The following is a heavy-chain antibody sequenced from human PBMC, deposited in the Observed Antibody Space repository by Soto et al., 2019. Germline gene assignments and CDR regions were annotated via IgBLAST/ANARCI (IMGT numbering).Heavy chain of an antibody. J-gene: IGHJ4*02. CDR1: GFTFSSYW. Sequence: GGSLILSCASSGFTFSSYWMSWVRQAPGKGLEWVSVIYAGGTTYYADSVKGRFTISRDDSKNTLYLQMNSLRVEDTAVYYCARDLRGRMNGRTTYYFDCWGQGTLVTVSS. D-gene: IGHD1-1*01. CDR3: ARDLRGRMNGRTTYYFDC. V-gene: IGHV3-66*01. CDR2: IYAGGTT.